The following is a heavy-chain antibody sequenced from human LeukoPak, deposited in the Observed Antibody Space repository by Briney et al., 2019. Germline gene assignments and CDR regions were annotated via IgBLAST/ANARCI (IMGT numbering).Heavy chain of an antibody. D-gene: IGHD3-16*01. Sequence: PGGSLRLSCVGSGFTFSNFWMHWARQAPGKGLEWVASINHNGNVNYYVDSVKGRFTISRDNAKNSLYLQMSNLRAEDTAVYFCARGGGLDVWGQGATVTVSS. J-gene: IGHJ6*02. V-gene: IGHV3-7*03. CDR2: INHNGNVN. CDR3: ARGGGLDV. CDR1: GFTFSNFW.